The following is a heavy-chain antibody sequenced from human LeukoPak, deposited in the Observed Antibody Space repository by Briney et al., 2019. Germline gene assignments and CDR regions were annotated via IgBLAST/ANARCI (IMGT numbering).Heavy chain of an antibody. J-gene: IGHJ4*02. D-gene: IGHD1-26*01. V-gene: IGHV4-34*01. CDR1: GGSFSGYY. Sequence: SETLSLTCAVYGGSFSGYYWSWIRQPPGKGLEWIGEINHSGSTNYNPSLKSRVTISVDTSKNQFSLKLSSVTAADTAVYYRARARRSGSYYDYFDYWGQGTLVTVSS. CDR3: ARARRSGSYYDYFDY. CDR2: INHSGST.